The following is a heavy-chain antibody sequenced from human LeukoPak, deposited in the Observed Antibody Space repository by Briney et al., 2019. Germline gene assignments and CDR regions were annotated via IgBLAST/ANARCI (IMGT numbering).Heavy chain of an antibody. J-gene: IGHJ4*02. CDR2: IWYDGSNK. Sequence: PGGSLRLSCAASGFTFSDYYMSWIRQAPGKGLEWVAVIWYDGSNKYYADSVKGRFTISRDNSKNTLYLQMNSLRAEDTAVYYCARDGDYYGSGTTTPYYFDYWGQGTLVTVSS. CDR3: ARDGDYYGSGTTTPYYFDY. D-gene: IGHD3-10*01. CDR1: GFTFSDYY. V-gene: IGHV3-33*08.